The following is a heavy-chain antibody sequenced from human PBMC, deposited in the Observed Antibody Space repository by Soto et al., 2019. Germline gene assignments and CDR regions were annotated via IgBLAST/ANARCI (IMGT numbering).Heavy chain of an antibody. D-gene: IGHD4-17*01. CDR1: VGSISSYY. CDR2: IYYSGST. V-gene: IGHV4-59*01. CDR3: ARGSYGGNS. J-gene: IGHJ4*02. Sequence: SETVSLTCTVSVGSISSYYWSWIWQPPGKGLEWIGYIYYSGSTNYNPSLKSRVTISVDTSKNQFSLKLSSVTAADTAVYYCARGSYGGNSWGQGTLVTVSS.